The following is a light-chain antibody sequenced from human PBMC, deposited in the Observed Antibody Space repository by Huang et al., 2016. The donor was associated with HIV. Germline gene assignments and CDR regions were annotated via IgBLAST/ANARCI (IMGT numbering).Light chain of an antibody. J-gene: IGKJ1*01. Sequence: AIQMTQSPSSLSASVGDRVTITCWASQGITDDLAWYQQKPGKAPKLLISGASTLRSGVPSRFSGSGSGTDFTLTISSLQPEDYATYYCLQDHNYPRTFGQGTKVEF. V-gene: IGKV1-6*01. CDR1: QGITDD. CDR2: GAS. CDR3: LQDHNYPRT.